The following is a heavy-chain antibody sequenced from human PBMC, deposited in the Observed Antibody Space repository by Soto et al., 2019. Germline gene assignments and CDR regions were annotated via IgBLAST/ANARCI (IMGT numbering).Heavy chain of an antibody. D-gene: IGHD2-15*01. J-gene: IGHJ5*02. Sequence: QVQLVQSGAELKKPGSSVKVSCKASGGTFSNYAITWVRQAPGQGLEWLGRIIPIFGTTDYAQKFQGRVTITADESTTTAYMEPSSLRSDDTAVYYCAKDGGREGYFGNWVDPWGQGTLVTVSS. CDR2: IIPIFGTT. CDR3: AKDGGREGYFGNWVDP. V-gene: IGHV1-69*15. CDR1: GGTFSNYA.